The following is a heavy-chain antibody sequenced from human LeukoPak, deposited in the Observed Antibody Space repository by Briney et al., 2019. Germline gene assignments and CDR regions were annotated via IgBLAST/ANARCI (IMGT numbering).Heavy chain of an antibody. Sequence: GRSLRLSCAASGFTFSSYGMHWVRQAPGKGLEWVAVISYDGSNKYYADSVKGRFTISRDNRKNLLHLQMNSLRPDDSAVYYCAKDLGSAITSALALDVWGQGTTVTVSS. CDR3: AKDLGSAITSALALDV. CDR2: ISYDGSNK. V-gene: IGHV3-30*18. CDR1: GFTFSSYG. D-gene: IGHD2-15*01. J-gene: IGHJ6*02.